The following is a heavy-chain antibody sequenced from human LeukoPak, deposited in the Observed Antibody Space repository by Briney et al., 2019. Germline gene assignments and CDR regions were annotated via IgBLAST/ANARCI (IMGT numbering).Heavy chain of an antibody. Sequence: SETLSLTCTVSGVSISSSSYYWGWIRQPPGKGLEWIGSIYYSGSTYYNPSLKSRVTISVDTSKNQFSLKLTSVTAADTAMYYCARWFRGYRDAFDIWGQGTLVTVSS. V-gene: IGHV4-39*01. CDR2: IYYSGST. J-gene: IGHJ3*02. D-gene: IGHD5-18*01. CDR3: ARWFRGYRDAFDI. CDR1: GVSISSSSYY.